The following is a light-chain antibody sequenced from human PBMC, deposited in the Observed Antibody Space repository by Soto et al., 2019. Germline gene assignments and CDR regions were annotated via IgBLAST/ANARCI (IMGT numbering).Light chain of an antibody. Sequence: QSALTQPPSASGSPGQSVTISCTGTSSDVGAYNFVSWYQQHPGKAPKLMIYEVTKRPSGVSDRFSGSKSGNTASLTISGLQAEDEADYYCCSYAGSSTWVFGAGTKVTVL. V-gene: IGLV2-8*01. CDR3: CSYAGSSTWV. J-gene: IGLJ1*01. CDR1: SSDVGAYNF. CDR2: EVT.